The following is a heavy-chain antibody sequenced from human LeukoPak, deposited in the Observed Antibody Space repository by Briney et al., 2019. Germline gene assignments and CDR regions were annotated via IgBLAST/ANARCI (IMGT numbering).Heavy chain of an antibody. Sequence: SETLSLTCAVSGGSISSSNWWSWVRQPPGKGLEWIGEIYHSGSTNYNPSLKSRVTISVDKSKNQFSLKLSSVTAADTAVYYCARMSGIAVAGTVDYWGQGTLVTVSS. CDR1: GGSISSSNW. J-gene: IGHJ4*02. D-gene: IGHD6-19*01. CDR3: ARMSGIAVAGTVDY. CDR2: IYHSGST. V-gene: IGHV4-4*02.